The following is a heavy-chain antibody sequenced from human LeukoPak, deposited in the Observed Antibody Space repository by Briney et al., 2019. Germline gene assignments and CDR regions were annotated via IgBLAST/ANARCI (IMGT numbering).Heavy chain of an antibody. Sequence: GGSLRLSCAASGFTFSSYAMHWVRQAPGKGLEWVAVISYDGSNKYYADSVKGRFTIYRDNSKNTLYLQMNSLRAEDTAVYYCARDGLLGSRRTRFDYWGQGTLVTVSS. J-gene: IGHJ4*02. CDR1: GFTFSSYA. D-gene: IGHD1-14*01. CDR2: ISYDGSNK. CDR3: ARDGLLGSRRTRFDY. V-gene: IGHV3-30-3*01.